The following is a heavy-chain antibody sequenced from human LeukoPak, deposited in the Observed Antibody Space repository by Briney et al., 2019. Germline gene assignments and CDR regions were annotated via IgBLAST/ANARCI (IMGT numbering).Heavy chain of an antibody. CDR2: IYYSGST. J-gene: IGHJ4*02. Sequence: SETLSLTCTVSGGSVSSGSYYWSWIRQPPGKGLEWIGYIYYSGSTNYNPSLKSRVTISVDTSKNQFSLKLSSVTATDTAVYYCARSPRRELLSDYWGQGTLVTVSS. CDR3: ARSPRRELLSDY. CDR1: GGSVSSGSYY. D-gene: IGHD1-26*01. V-gene: IGHV4-61*01.